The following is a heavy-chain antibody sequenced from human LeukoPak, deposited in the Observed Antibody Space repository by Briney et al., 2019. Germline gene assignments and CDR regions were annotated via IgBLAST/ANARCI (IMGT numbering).Heavy chain of an antibody. D-gene: IGHD3-10*01. Sequence: GGSLRLSCAASGFTFSSYSMNWVRQAPGKGLEWVSSISSSSSYIYYADSVKGRFTISRDNAKNSLYLQMNGLRAEDTAVYYCPRDGRFGELFHDYWGQGTLVTVSS. J-gene: IGHJ4*02. V-gene: IGHV3-21*01. CDR3: PRDGRFGELFHDY. CDR1: GFTFSSYS. CDR2: ISSSSSYI.